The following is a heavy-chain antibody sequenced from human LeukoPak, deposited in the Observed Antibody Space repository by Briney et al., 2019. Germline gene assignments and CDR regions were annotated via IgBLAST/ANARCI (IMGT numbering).Heavy chain of an antibody. CDR2: IQTDGSST. J-gene: IGHJ4*02. D-gene: IGHD4-23*01. CDR1: GFTFSSYW. V-gene: IGHV3-74*01. Sequence: PGGSLRLSCAASGFTFSSYWMHWVRQAPGKGLVWVSRIQTDGSSTNYADSVKGRFTISRDDAKNTLYLQMNSLRAEDTAVYYCARDRPGSVTSVVTVSDSWGQGTLVTVSS. CDR3: ARDRPGSVTSVVTVSDS.